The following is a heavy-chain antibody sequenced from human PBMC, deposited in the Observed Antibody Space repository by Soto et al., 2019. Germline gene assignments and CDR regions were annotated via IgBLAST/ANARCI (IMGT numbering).Heavy chain of an antibody. CDR1: GFTFSSYA. CDR2: ISYDGSNK. J-gene: IGHJ6*02. V-gene: IGHV3-30-3*01. CDR3: ASRVGYCSGGSCYSADYYYGMDV. D-gene: IGHD2-15*01. Sequence: GGSLRLSCADSGFTFSSYAMHWVRQAPGKGLEWVAVISYDGSNKYYADSVKGRFTISRDNSKNTLYLQMNSLRAEDTAVYYCASRVGYCSGGSCYSADYYYGMDVWGQGTTVTVSS.